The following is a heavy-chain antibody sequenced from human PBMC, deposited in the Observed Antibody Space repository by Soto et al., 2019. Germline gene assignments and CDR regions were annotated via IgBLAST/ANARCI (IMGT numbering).Heavy chain of an antibody. CDR3: ARGGRDGFDI. CDR2: VYISGST. V-gene: IGHV4-4*07. Sequence: PSETLSLTCTVSGGSISTYYCNWIRQSAGKGLEWIGRVYISGSTNYHPSLKSRVAMSVDTSNNQFSLKVTSVTAADTAVYYCARGGRDGFDIWGQGTMVTVSS. J-gene: IGHJ3*02. CDR1: GGSISTYY.